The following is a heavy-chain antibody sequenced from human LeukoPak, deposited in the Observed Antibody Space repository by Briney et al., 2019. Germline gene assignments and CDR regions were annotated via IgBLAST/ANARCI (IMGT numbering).Heavy chain of an antibody. V-gene: IGHV1-46*01. Sequence: ASVKVSCKASGYTFTNYYLRWLRQAPGQGLEWVGIINPGDGGTSYAQKFQGRVTITRDTSTSTVYMELSSLRSEDTAVYYCARDLGARLYCFDYWGQGTLVTVSS. D-gene: IGHD6-6*01. CDR3: ARDLGARLYCFDY. CDR2: INPGDGGT. CDR1: GYTFTNYY. J-gene: IGHJ4*02.